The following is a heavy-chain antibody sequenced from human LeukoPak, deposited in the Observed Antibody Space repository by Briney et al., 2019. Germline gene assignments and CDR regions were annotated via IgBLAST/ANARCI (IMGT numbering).Heavy chain of an antibody. Sequence: GRSLRLSCAASGFTFSSYAMHWVRQAPGKGLEWVAVISYDGSNKYYEDSVKGRFTISRDNSKNTMYLQMNSLRAEDMAVYYCARARAVTTFSYDYWGQGVLVTVSS. J-gene: IGHJ4*02. V-gene: IGHV3-30-3*01. CDR2: ISYDGSNK. D-gene: IGHD4-17*01. CDR1: GFTFSSYA. CDR3: ARARAVTTFSYDY.